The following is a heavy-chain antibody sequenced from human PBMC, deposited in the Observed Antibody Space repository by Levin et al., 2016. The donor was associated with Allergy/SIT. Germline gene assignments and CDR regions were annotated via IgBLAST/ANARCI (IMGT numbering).Heavy chain of an antibody. D-gene: IGHD3-10*01. Sequence: WVRQAPGQGLEWMGGIIPIFGTANYAQKFQGRVTITADKSTSTAYMELSSLRSEDTAVYYCARDLATMVRGVVFSAFDIWGQGTMVTVSS. J-gene: IGHJ3*02. CDR3: ARDLATMVRGVVFSAFDI. V-gene: IGHV1-69*06. CDR2: IIPIFGTA.